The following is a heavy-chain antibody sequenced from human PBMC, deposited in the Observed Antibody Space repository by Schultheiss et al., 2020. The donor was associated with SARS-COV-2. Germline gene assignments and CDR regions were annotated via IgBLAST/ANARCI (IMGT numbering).Heavy chain of an antibody. CDR2: ISWNSGSI. D-gene: IGHD3-10*01. V-gene: IGHV3-9*01. J-gene: IGHJ4*02. Sequence: GGSLRLSCAASGFTFGVYAMHWVRQAPGKGLEWVSGISWNSGSIGYADSVKGRFTISRDNAKNTLYLQMNSLRAEDTALYYCASLSYYYEPDYWSQGTLVTVSS. CDR3: ASLSYYYEPDY. CDR1: GFTFGVYA.